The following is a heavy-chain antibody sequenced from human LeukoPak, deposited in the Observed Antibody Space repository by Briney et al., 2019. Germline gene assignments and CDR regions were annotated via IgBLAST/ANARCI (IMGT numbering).Heavy chain of an antibody. CDR3: ARVVRTRHFDY. D-gene: IGHD2-2*01. Sequence: SETLSLTCAVSGGSISSHYWSWIRQPPGKGLEWIGYIYYSGSTNYNPSLKSRVTIPVDTSKNQFSLKLSSVTAADTAVYYCARVVRTRHFDYWGQGTLVTVSS. CDR2: IYYSGST. J-gene: IGHJ4*02. CDR1: GGSISSHY. V-gene: IGHV4-59*11.